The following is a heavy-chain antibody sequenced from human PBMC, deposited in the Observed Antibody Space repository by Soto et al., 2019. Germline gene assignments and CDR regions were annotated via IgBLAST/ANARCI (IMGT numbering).Heavy chain of an antibody. CDR3: ERGDSSSGLDP. Sequence: QVQVVQSGTEVKKPGASVKVSCKASGYTFTNYGISWVRQAPGQGLEWMGWISAYNGNTNYAHILQGRVTLTTDTSTTTAYMDLRSLRSHDTSVYYCERGDSSSGLDPWGQGTLVNVSS. J-gene: IGHJ5*02. CDR1: GYTFTNYG. D-gene: IGHD6-6*01. CDR2: ISAYNGNT. V-gene: IGHV1-18*01.